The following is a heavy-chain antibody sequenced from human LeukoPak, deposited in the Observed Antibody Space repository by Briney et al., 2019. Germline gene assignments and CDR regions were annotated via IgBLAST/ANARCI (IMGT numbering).Heavy chain of an antibody. CDR3: ASPGIADY. CDR1: ESPLRTNG. D-gene: IGHD6-13*01. J-gene: IGHJ4*02. CDR2: IKQDGSEK. Sequence: PWGALKLSCAPSESPLRTNGLSGARRPPGKGLEWVANIKQDGSEKYYVDSVKGRFTISRDNAKNSLYLQMNNLRAEDTAVYYCASPGIADYWGQGTLVTVSS. V-gene: IGHV3-7*01.